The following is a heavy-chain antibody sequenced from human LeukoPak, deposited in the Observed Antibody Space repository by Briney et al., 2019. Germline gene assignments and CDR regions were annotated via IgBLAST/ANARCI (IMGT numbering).Heavy chain of an antibody. V-gene: IGHV3-15*01. CDR2: IKTKTDGGTS. CDR3: TTAPRYDSSGYQGFDY. CDR1: GFTFSSYW. J-gene: IGHJ4*02. D-gene: IGHD3-22*01. Sequence: GGSLRLSCAASGFTFSSYWMHWVRQAPGKGLEWVGRIKTKTDGGTSDYAAPVKGRFTISRDDSKNTLYLQMNSLKTEDTAVYYCTTAPRYDSSGYQGFDYWGQGTLVTVSS.